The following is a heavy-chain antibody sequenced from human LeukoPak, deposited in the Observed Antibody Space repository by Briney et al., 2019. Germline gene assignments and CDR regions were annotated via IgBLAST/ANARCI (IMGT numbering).Heavy chain of an antibody. CDR3: AKVGRGDDYVWGSYQAY. CDR1: GFTFSSYA. V-gene: IGHV3-23*01. CDR2: ISGSGGST. Sequence: GGSLGLSCAASGFTFSSYAMSWVRQAPGKGLEWVSAISGSGGSTYYADSVKGRFTISRDNSKNTLYLQMNSLRAEDTAVYYCAKVGRGDDYVWGSYQAYWGQGTLVTVSS. J-gene: IGHJ4*02. D-gene: IGHD3-16*02.